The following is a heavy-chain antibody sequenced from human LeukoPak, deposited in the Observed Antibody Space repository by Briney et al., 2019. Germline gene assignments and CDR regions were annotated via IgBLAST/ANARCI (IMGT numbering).Heavy chain of an antibody. CDR3: ARDGYWWDSGYEGFDY. D-gene: IGHD5-12*01. CDR2: INQDGSVK. CDR1: GFTFSDYW. Sequence: GGSLRLSCAASGFTFSDYWIIWFRQAPGKGLEWVGHINQDGSVKDYVDSVKGRFTISRDNANKFSFLQMNSLRAEDTAVYYCARDGYWWDSGYEGFDYWGQGTLVTVSS. V-gene: IGHV3-7*01. J-gene: IGHJ4*02.